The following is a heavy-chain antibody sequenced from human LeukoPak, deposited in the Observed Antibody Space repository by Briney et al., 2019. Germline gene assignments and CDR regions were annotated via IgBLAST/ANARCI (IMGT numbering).Heavy chain of an antibody. CDR2: IYPGDSDT. D-gene: IGHD6-13*01. V-gene: IGHV5-51*01. CDR1: GYSFTTYW. CDR3: ARLLRNIAAAVYYFDY. J-gene: IGHJ4*02. Sequence: GESLKISCKGSGYSFTTYWIGWVRQMPGKGLEWMGIIYPGDSDTKYSPSFQGQVTISADKSISTAYLQWSSLKASDTAMYYCARLLRNIAAAVYYFDYWGQGTLVTVSS.